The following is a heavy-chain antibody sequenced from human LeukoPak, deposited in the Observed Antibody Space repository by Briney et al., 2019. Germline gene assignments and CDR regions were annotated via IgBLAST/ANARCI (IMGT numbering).Heavy chain of an antibody. V-gene: IGHV3-23*01. Sequence: GGSLRLSCAASGITFIKYSMTWVRQAPGKGLEWVSAITGSGAFTDYADSVKGRFTISRDNSKNTLYLQMNSLRAEDTGVYYCAKRSAESSGYFDYWGQGTLVTVSS. CDR2: ITGSGAFT. D-gene: IGHD6-19*01. CDR1: GITFIKYS. CDR3: AKRSAESSGYFDY. J-gene: IGHJ4*02.